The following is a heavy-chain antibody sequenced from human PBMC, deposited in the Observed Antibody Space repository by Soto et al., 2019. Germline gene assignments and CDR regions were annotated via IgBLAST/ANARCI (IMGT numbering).Heavy chain of an antibody. CDR1: GFTFSSYA. D-gene: IGHD4-17*01. V-gene: IGHV3-30-3*01. CDR3: ARADYRKTFDY. J-gene: IGHJ4*02. Sequence: QVQLVESGGGVVQPGRSLRLSCAASGFTFSSYALHWVHQVPGKGLEWVAVISYDGSNKYYADSVKGRFTISRDNSKNTLYLQMNSLRAEDTAVYYCARADYRKTFDYWGQGTLVTVSS. CDR2: ISYDGSNK.